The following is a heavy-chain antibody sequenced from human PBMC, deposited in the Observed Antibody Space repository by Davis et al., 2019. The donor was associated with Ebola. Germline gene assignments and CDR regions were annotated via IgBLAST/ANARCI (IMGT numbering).Heavy chain of an antibody. V-gene: IGHV1-69*04. CDR2: IIPILGIA. J-gene: IGHJ2*01. Sequence: AASVKVSCKASGGTFSSYAISWVRQAPGQGLEWMGRIIPILGIANYAQKFQGRVTITADKSTSTAYMELSSLRSEDTAVYYCAREGFTYYYDSSGYYSFWYFDLWGRGTLVTVSS. D-gene: IGHD3-22*01. CDR3: AREGFTYYYDSSGYYSFWYFDL. CDR1: GGTFSSYA.